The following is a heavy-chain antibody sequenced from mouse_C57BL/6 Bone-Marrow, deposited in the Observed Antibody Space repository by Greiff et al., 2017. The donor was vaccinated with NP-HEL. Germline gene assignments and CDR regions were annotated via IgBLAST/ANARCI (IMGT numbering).Heavy chain of an antibody. CDR1: GYTFTDYY. CDR2: INPNNGGT. CDR3: ARRAVIAKIDY. V-gene: IGHV1-26*01. D-gene: IGHD1-1*01. J-gene: IGHJ2*01. Sequence: VQLQQSGPELVKPGASVKISCKASGYTFTDYYMNWVKQSHGKSLEWIGDINPNNGGTSYNQKFKGKATLTVDKSSSTAYMELRNLTSEHSAVYYCARRAVIAKIDYGGQGTTLTVSS.